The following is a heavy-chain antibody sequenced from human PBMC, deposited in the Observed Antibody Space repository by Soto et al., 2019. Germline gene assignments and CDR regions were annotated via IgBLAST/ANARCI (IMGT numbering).Heavy chain of an antibody. CDR1: GFTFSTYG. CDR3: AKEMQSYGYYDSYGYGMDV. CDR2: ISYDGTNK. D-gene: IGHD5-18*01. V-gene: IGHV3-30*18. J-gene: IGHJ6*02. Sequence: QVQLVESGGGEVQPGRSLTISCAASGFTFSTYGMHWVRQTQGKGLEWVSVISYDGTNKFYSDSVKGRLTISRDNFKNTRTLQLNSLRDDDTAVYSFAKEMQSYGYYDSYGYGMDVWCLVTRVTGSS.